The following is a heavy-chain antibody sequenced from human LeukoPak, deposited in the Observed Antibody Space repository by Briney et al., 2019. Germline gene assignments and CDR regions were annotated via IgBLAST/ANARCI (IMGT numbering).Heavy chain of an antibody. D-gene: IGHD6-19*01. CDR2: ISYDGSNK. CDR1: GFTFSSYA. V-gene: IGHV3-30-3*01. CDR3: ARDRIAVAAPVGKGMDV. J-gene: IGHJ6*02. Sequence: AGGSLRLSCAASGFTFSSYAMHWVRQAPGKGLEWVAVISYDGSNKYYADSVKGRFTISRDNSKNTLYLQMNSLRAEDTAVYYCARDRIAVAAPVGKGMDVWGQGTTVTVSS.